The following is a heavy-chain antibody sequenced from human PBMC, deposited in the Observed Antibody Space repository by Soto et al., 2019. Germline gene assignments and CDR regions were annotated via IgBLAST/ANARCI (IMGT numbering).Heavy chain of an antibody. D-gene: IGHD3-3*01. V-gene: IGHV4-39*01. CDR1: GGSISSSSYY. CDR2: IYYSGST. CDR3: ARHPRAITIFGVVIIPTGMDV. Sequence: SETLSLTCTVSGGSISSSSYYWGWIRQPPGKGLEWIGSIYYSGSTYYNPSLKSRVTISVDTSKNQFSLELSSVTAADTAVYYCARHPRAITIFGVVIIPTGMDVWGQGTTVTVSS. J-gene: IGHJ6*02.